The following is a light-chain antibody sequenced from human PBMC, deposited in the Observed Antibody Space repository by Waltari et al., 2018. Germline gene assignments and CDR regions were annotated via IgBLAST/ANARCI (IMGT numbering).Light chain of an antibody. V-gene: IGKV1-5*03. Sequence: DIQMTQSPSTLSASVGDSVTIPCRASQSISSWLAWYQQKPGKAPNLLISRASSLESGVPSRFSGSGSGTEFSLTISSPQPEDVAVYYCQQYNNPPAFTFGPGTKVDIK. CDR1: QSISSW. CDR2: RAS. J-gene: IGKJ3*01. CDR3: QQYNNPPAFT.